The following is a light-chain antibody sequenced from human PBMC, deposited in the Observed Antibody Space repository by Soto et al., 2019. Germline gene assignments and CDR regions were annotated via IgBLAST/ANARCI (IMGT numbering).Light chain of an antibody. Sequence: DIVMTQSPLSLPVTPGEPASISCRSSQSLLHSNGYNYLDWYLQKPGQSPQLLMYLGSNRASGVPDRFLGSRTGRDFTLNISIVEAEHVGVYYCRQALRIVSYTFGEGMKLEIK. V-gene: IGKV2-28*01. CDR2: LGS. CDR1: QSLLHSNGYNY. J-gene: IGKJ2*01. CDR3: RQALRIVSYT.